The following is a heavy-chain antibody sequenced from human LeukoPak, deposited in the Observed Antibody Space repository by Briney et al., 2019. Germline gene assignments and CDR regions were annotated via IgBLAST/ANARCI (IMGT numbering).Heavy chain of an antibody. Sequence: TGGSLRLSCAASGFTFSDYYMSWIRQAPGKGLEWVSYIRSSGSAIYYADSVKGRFTISRDNAKNSLYLQMNSLRAEDTAVYYCARDSGGDPHDAFDIWGQGTMVTVSS. J-gene: IGHJ3*02. CDR2: IRSSGSAI. V-gene: IGHV3-11*01. CDR1: GFTFSDYY. D-gene: IGHD2-21*02. CDR3: ARDSGGDPHDAFDI.